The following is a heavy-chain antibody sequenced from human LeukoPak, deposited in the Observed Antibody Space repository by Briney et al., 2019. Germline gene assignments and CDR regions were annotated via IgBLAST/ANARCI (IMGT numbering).Heavy chain of an antibody. J-gene: IGHJ3*02. D-gene: IGHD3-10*01. CDR1: GFTVSSNY. V-gene: IGHV3-53*01. CDR3: ARGFRGVHDAFDI. CDR2: IYSGGST. Sequence: PGGSLRLSCAASGFTVSSNYMSWVRQAPGKGLEWVSVIYSGGSTYYADSVKGRFTISRDNSKNTLYLQMNSLRAEDTAVYYCARGFRGVHDAFDIWGQGTMVTVSS.